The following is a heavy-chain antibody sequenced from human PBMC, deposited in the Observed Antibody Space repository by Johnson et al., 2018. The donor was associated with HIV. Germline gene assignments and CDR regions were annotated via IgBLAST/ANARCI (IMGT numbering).Heavy chain of an antibody. CDR1: GLTLSRYW. J-gene: IGHJ3*02. CDR2: IDYDGSSR. Sequence: VQLVESGGGLVQHGGSLRLSCTASGLTLSRYWMHWVRQAPGKGLVWVSHIDYDGSSRTYADSVKGRFSISSDNAKNTLYLQMNSMRAEDTAVYYCARAQGPLKNYWSGYDFDMWGQGTVVTVSS. V-gene: IGHV3-74*02. CDR3: ARAQGPLKNYWSGYDFDM. D-gene: IGHD3-3*01.